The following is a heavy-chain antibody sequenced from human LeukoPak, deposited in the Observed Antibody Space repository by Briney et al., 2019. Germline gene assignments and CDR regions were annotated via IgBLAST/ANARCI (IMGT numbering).Heavy chain of an antibody. J-gene: IGHJ6*02. V-gene: IGHV4-4*02. CDR1: GGSISSSNW. Sequence: SGTLSLTCAVSGGSISSSNWWSWVRQPPGKGLEWIGEIYHSGSINYNPSLKSRVTISVDKSKNQFSLKLSSVTAADTAVYYCARIGGSTSSGYYGMDVWGQGTTVTVSS. CDR2: IYHSGSI. CDR3: ARIGGSTSSGYYGMDV. D-gene: IGHD2-2*01.